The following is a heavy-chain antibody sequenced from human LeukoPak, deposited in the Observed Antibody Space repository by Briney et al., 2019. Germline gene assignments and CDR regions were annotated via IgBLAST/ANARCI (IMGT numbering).Heavy chain of an antibody. D-gene: IGHD4-17*01. CDR3: AREPTTVTTLSHFDY. CDR1: GFTFSDYK. CDR2: ITSSGSFI. V-gene: IGHV3-21*01. Sequence: GGSLRLSCSASGFTFSDYKMNWVRQAPGKGLEWVSSITSSGSFIYYADSMKGRFTVSRDNAKKLLYLQMDSLRAEDTAVYFCAREPTTVTTLSHFDYWGQGTLVTVSS. J-gene: IGHJ4*02.